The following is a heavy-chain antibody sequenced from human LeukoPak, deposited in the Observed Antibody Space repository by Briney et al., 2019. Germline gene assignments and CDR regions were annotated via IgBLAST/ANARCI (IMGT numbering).Heavy chain of an antibody. CDR1: GYSFISYW. J-gene: IGHJ4*02. D-gene: IGHD2-15*01. CDR2: IYPGDSDT. V-gene: IGHV5-51*01. CDR3: ARVDCSGGSCWIDY. Sequence: GESLKISCKGSGYSFISYWIGWVRQMPGKGLECLGVIYPGDSDTRYSPSFQGQVTISTDKSISTAYLQWSSLKASDTAMYYCARVDCSGGSCWIDYWGQGTLVTVSS.